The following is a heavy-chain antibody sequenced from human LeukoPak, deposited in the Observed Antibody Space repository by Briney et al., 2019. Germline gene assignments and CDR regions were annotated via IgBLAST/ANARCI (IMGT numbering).Heavy chain of an antibody. J-gene: IGHJ2*01. CDR3: AKDPIPLLWFGESFDL. CDR1: GFTFSSYA. CDR2: ISGSGGST. D-gene: IGHD3-10*01. Sequence: PGGSLRLSCAASGFTFSSYAMSWVRQAPGKGLEWVSAISGSGGSTYYPDLVKGRFTISRDNSKKTLYLQMNSLRAEDTAVYYCAKDPIPLLWFGESFDLWGRGTLVTVPS. V-gene: IGHV3-23*01.